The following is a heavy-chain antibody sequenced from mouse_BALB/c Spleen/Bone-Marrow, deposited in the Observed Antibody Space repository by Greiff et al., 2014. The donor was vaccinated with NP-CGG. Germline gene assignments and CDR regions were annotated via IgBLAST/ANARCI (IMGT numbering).Heavy chain of an antibody. D-gene: IGHD1-1*01. V-gene: IGHV1S126*01. J-gene: IGHJ3*01. Sequence: QVQLQQSGPQLVRPGASVKISCKASGYSFTSYWMHWVKQRPGQGLEWIGMIDPSDSETRLNQMFKDKATLTVDKSSSTAYMQLSSPTSEDLAVYYCASYGSSPAWFAYWGQGTLVTVSA. CDR1: GYSFTSYW. CDR2: IDPSDSET. CDR3: ASYGSSPAWFAY.